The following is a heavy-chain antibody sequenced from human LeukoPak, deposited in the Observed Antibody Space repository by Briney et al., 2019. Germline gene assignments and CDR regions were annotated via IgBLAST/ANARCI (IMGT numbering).Heavy chain of an antibody. CDR1: GGSISSSSYY. D-gene: IGHD6-13*01. Sequence: SETLSLTCTVSGGSISSSSYYWGWISQPPGKGLEWIGSIYYSGSTYYNPSLKSRVTISVDTSKNQFSLKLSSVTAADTAVYYCASFKYSSSWYQFDYWGQGTLVTVSS. CDR3: ASFKYSSSWYQFDY. CDR2: IYYSGST. V-gene: IGHV4-39*07. J-gene: IGHJ4*02.